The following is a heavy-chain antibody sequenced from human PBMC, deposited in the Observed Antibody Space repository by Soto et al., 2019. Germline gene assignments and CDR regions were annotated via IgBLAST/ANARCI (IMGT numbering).Heavy chain of an antibody. V-gene: IGHV3-30*03. CDR2: ISYDGSNK. D-gene: IGHD2-2*01. J-gene: IGHJ6*02. Sequence: PGGSLRLSCAASGFTFSSYGMHWVRQGPGKGLEWVAVISYDGSNKYYADSVKGRFTISRDNSKNTLYLQMNSLRAEDTAVYYCVIDLRYCMSTSCSHYYYGMDVWGQGTTVTVSS. CDR1: GFTFSSYG. CDR3: VIDLRYCMSTSCSHYYYGMDV.